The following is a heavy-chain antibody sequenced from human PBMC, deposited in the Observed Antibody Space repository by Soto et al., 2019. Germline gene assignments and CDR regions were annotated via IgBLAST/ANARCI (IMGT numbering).Heavy chain of an antibody. Sequence: QLQLQESGPGLVKPSETLSLTCTVSGGSISSSSYYWGWIRQPPGKGREWIGSIYYSGSTYYNPSLKSRVTISVDTSKNQFSLNLSSVTAADTAVYYCARLGVGAASESFDIWGQGTMVTVSS. D-gene: IGHD2-15*01. V-gene: IGHV4-39*01. J-gene: IGHJ3*02. CDR3: ARLGVGAASESFDI. CDR1: GGSISSSSYY. CDR2: IYYSGST.